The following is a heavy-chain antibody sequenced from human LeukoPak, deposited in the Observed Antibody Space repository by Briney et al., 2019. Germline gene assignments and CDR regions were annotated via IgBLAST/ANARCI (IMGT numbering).Heavy chain of an antibody. V-gene: IGHV3-53*01. Sequence: PGGSLRLSCAASGFTVSSNYMSWVRQAPGKGLEWVSVIYSGGSTYYADSVKGRFTISRDNSKNTLYLQMNSLRAEDTAVYYCARGGSGSYSLDFDYWSQGTQVTVSS. CDR2: IYSGGST. CDR3: ARGGSGSYSLDFDY. J-gene: IGHJ4*02. CDR1: GFTVSSNY. D-gene: IGHD1-26*01.